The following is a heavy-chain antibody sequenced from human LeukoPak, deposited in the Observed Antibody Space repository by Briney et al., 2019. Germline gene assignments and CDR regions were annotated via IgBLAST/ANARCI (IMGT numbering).Heavy chain of an antibody. V-gene: IGHV3-15*01. D-gene: IGHD4-17*01. CDR1: GFTFSNAW. CDR2: IKRKTDGGTT. J-gene: IGHJ6*03. Sequence: GGXLRLSCAASGFTFSNAWMSWVRQAPGKGVEWVGRIKRKTDGGTTDYAARGKGRFTISREESKKKMYLQMNSLKTEDTAVYYCTTDPYGDSYYYYYMDVWGKGTTVTVSS. CDR3: TTDPYGDSYYYYYMDV.